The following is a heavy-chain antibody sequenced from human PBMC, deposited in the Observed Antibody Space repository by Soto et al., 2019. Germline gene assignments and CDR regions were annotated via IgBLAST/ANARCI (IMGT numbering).Heavy chain of an antibody. V-gene: IGHV3-53*01. CDR1: GFTVSSNY. Sequence: PGGSLRLSCAASGFTVSSNYMSWVRQAPGKGLEWVSVIYSGGSTYYADSVKGRFTISRDNSKNTLYLQMNSLRAEDTAVYYCARARTQTYYDFWSGITEWGQGTLVTVSS. CDR3: ARARTQTYYDFWSGITE. J-gene: IGHJ4*02. D-gene: IGHD3-3*01. CDR2: IYSGGST.